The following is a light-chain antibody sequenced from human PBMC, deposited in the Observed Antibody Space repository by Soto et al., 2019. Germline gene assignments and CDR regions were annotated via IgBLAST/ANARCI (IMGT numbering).Light chain of an antibody. Sequence: QSALTQPASISASPGQSISISCTGTSNDVGAFDYVSWYQQHPGKAPKLIIFEVFNRPSGVSTRFSGSKSGSTASLTISGLQAEDEADYYCQSYDSSLTVGVFGGGTKVTVL. CDR3: QSYDSSLTVGV. CDR1: SNDVGAFDY. J-gene: IGLJ2*01. V-gene: IGLV2-14*01. CDR2: EVF.